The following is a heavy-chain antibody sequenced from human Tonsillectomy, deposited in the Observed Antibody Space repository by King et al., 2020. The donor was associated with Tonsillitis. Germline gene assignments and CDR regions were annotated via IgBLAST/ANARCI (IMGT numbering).Heavy chain of an antibody. CDR1: GFTFSSYA. V-gene: IGHV3-23*04. CDR3: ASATGSSGNLNYFDF. D-gene: IGHD3-22*01. CDR2: ISGSGGST. J-gene: IGHJ4*02. Sequence: EVQLVESGGGLVQPGGSLRLSCAASGFTFSSYAMNWVRQAPGKGLEWVSSISGSGGSTNYAGSGKGRFTISRDNSKNTLYLQMNSLRVEDTAVYYCASATGSSGNLNYFDFWGQGTLVTVSS.